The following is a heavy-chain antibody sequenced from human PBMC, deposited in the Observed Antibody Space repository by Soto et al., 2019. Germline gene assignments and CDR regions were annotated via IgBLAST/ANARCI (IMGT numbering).Heavy chain of an antibody. V-gene: IGHV4-39*01. CDR2: VYYSGST. D-gene: IGHD3-22*01. Sequence: TSETLSLTCTVSGGSISSSSYYWGWIRQPPGKRLEWIGSVYYSGSTYYNPSLKTRVTISVDTSKNQFSLKLSSVTAADTAVYYCARYYDSSGTYYFDDWGQGTLVTVSS. CDR3: ARYYDSSGTYYFDD. CDR1: GGSISSSSYY. J-gene: IGHJ4*02.